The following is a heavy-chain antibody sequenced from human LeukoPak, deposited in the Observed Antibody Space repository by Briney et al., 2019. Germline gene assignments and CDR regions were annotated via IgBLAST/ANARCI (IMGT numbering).Heavy chain of an antibody. D-gene: IGHD1-26*01. CDR3: ARDRPMGGY. Sequence: GGSLRLSCAASGFTFSNYWMSWVRQAPGKGLEWVANIKQDGSEKNYVHSVRGRFTISRDNAKNSLYLQMNSLRAEDTAVYYCARDRPMGGYWGQGILVTVSS. J-gene: IGHJ4*02. CDR2: IKQDGSEK. V-gene: IGHV3-7*01. CDR1: GFTFSNYW.